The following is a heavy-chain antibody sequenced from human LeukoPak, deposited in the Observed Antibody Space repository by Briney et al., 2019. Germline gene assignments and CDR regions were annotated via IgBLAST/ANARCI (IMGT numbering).Heavy chain of an antibody. CDR3: ARFSGSHVPADF. J-gene: IGHJ4*02. Sequence: GXSLRLSCAASGFTSSSYWMHWVRHAPGKGVVWVSNINSDGSKTNYADYVKGRFTISREKAKNKLSLQMNSLRAEDTAVYYCARFSGSHVPADFWGQGTLVTVSS. D-gene: IGHD1-26*01. CDR1: GFTSSSYW. V-gene: IGHV3-74*01. CDR2: INSDGSKT.